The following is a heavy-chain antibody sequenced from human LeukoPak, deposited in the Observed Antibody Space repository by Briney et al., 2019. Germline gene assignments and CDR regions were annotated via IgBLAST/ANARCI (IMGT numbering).Heavy chain of an antibody. Sequence: SGPTLVKPTQTLTLTCTFSGFSLSTSGVGVGWIGQPPGKALEWLALIYWDDDKRYSPSLKSRLTITKDTSKNQVVLTMTNMDPVDTATYYCVRGRFGELYLDYWGPGTLVTVSS. CDR3: VRGRFGELYLDY. J-gene: IGHJ4*02. D-gene: IGHD3-10*01. CDR2: IYWDDDK. CDR1: GFSLSTSGVG. V-gene: IGHV2-5*02.